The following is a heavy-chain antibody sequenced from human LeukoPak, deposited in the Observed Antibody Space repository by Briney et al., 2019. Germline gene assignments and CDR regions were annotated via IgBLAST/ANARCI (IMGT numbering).Heavy chain of an antibody. Sequence: SETLSLTCTVSGGSISSYYWSWIRQAPGKGLEWIGYISDSGSTNYNPSLKSRVTISVDTSKNQFSLKLSSVTAADTAVYYCARVTETGDESPIDYWGQGTLVTVSS. J-gene: IGHJ4*02. CDR1: GGSISSYY. CDR2: ISDSGST. CDR3: ARVTETGDESPIDY. D-gene: IGHD7-27*01. V-gene: IGHV4-59*01.